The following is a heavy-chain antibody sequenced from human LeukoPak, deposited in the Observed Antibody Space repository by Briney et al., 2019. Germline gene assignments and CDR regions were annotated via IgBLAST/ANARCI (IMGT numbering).Heavy chain of an antibody. Sequence: SETLSLTCTVSGGSISSSSYYWGWIRQPPGKGLEYIGSIYYSGSTSYNPSLKSRVTISIHTSKNQFSLRLSSVTAADTAVYYCAGLIPGWNCWGQGTLVTISS. CDR1: GGSISSSSYY. CDR3: AGLIPGWNC. V-gene: IGHV4-39*07. J-gene: IGHJ4*02. CDR2: IYYSGST. D-gene: IGHD2-21*01.